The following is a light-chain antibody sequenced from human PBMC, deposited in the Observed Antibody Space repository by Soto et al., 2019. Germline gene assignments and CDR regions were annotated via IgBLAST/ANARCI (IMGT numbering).Light chain of an antibody. CDR2: QSS. CDR1: QSLVHSDGNTY. Sequence: DIVMTQTPLSSPVTLGQPASISCRSSQSLVHSDGNTYLSWLQQRPGQPPRLLIYQSSKRFSGVPDRFSGSGAGTDFSLRISRVDAEDGGIYSCVELSQFPRTFGQGTKVEIK. CDR3: VELSQFPRT. J-gene: IGKJ1*01. V-gene: IGKV2-24*01.